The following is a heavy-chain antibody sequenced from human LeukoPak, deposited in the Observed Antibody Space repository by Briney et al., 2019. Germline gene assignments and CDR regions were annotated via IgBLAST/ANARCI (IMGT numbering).Heavy chain of an antibody. Sequence: GGSLRLSCAASGFTFSSSAMSWVRQAPGKGLEWVSNISGSGSGGSTYYADSVKGRFTISRDNSKNTLYLQMNSLRAGGTAVYYCAKSGYNRFDYWGQGTLVTVSS. CDR1: GFTFSSSA. J-gene: IGHJ4*02. V-gene: IGHV3-23*01. CDR3: AKSGYNRFDY. CDR2: ISGSGSGGST. D-gene: IGHD5-24*01.